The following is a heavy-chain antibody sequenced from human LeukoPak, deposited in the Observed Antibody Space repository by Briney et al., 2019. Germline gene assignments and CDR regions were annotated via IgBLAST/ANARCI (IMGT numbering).Heavy chain of an antibody. CDR3: ARGLVYYDSADDAFDI. J-gene: IGHJ3*02. D-gene: IGHD3-22*01. V-gene: IGHV1-69*05. CDR1: GGTFSSYA. CDR2: IIPIFGTA. Sequence: GASVKVSCKASGGTFSSYAISWVRQAPGQGLEWMGGIIPIFGTANYAQKFQGRVTITTDESTSTAYMELSSLRSEDTAVYYCARGLVYYDSADDAFDIWGQGTMVTVSS.